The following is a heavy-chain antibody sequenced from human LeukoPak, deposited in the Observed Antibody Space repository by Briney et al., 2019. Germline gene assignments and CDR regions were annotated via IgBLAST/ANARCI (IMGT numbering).Heavy chain of an antibody. CDR3: ARDRYYYGSGSYPFDY. D-gene: IGHD3-10*01. CDR1: GGSFSGYY. CDR2: IYTSGST. J-gene: IGHJ4*02. V-gene: IGHV4-4*07. Sequence: SETLSLTCAVYGGSFSGYYWSWIRQPAGKGLEWIGRIYTSGSTNYNPSLKSRVTMSVDTSKNQFSLKLSSVTAADTAVYYCARDRYYYGSGSYPFDYWGQGTLVTVSS.